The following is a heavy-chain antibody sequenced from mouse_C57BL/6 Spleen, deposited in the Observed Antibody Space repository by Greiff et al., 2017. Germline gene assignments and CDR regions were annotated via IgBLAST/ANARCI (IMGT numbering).Heavy chain of an antibody. Sequence: QVQLKESGPGLVQPSQSLSITCTVSGFSLTSYGVHWVRQSPGKGLEWLGVIWSGGSTDYNAAFISRLSISKDNSKSQVFFKMNSLQADDTAIYYCARSVVVAVRYWYFDVWGTGTTVTVSS. V-gene: IGHV2-2*01. J-gene: IGHJ1*03. CDR1: GFSLTSYG. CDR2: IWSGGST. D-gene: IGHD1-1*01. CDR3: ARSVVVAVRYWYFDV.